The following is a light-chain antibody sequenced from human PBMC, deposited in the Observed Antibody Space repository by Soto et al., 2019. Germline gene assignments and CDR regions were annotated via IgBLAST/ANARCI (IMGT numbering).Light chain of an antibody. CDR1: QSISTW. Sequence: DIQMTQSPSTLSASVGDRVTITCRASQSISTWLAWYQQKPGKAPKLLIYKASDLESGVPSRFSGSASGTEFTLTISSLQPDDFATYYCQQYNSYVWTFGQGTKVEI. V-gene: IGKV1-5*03. CDR3: QQYNSYVWT. J-gene: IGKJ1*01. CDR2: KAS.